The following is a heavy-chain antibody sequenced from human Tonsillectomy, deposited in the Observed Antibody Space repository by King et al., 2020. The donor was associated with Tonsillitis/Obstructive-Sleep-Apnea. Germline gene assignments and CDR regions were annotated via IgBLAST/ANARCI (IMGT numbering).Heavy chain of an antibody. CDR1: GGTFSSYA. Sequence: VQLVESGAEVKKPGSSVKVSCKASGGTFSSYAISWVRQAPGQGLEWMGGIIPIFGTVNYAQKFQGRVTITADESTSTAYMELSSLRSEDTAVYYCARNPFGVGLAYYYMDVWGKGTTVTVSS. V-gene: IGHV1-69*01. J-gene: IGHJ6*03. D-gene: IGHD3-3*01. CDR3: ARNPFGVGLAYYYMDV. CDR2: IIPIFGTV.